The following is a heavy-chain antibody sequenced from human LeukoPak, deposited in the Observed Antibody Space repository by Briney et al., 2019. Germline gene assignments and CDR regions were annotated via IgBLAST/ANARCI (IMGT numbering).Heavy chain of an antibody. J-gene: IGHJ4*02. V-gene: IGHV3-7*01. CDR3: ARDEVTY. CDR2: IKQDGSEE. CDR1: GFTFSSHR. Sequence: GGSLRLSCAASGFTFSSHRMSWVRQTPGKGLEWVAHIKQDGSEEYYVDSVTGRFTISRDNAKNSLYLQMNSLRADDTAVYYCARDEVTYWGQGTLDTVSS.